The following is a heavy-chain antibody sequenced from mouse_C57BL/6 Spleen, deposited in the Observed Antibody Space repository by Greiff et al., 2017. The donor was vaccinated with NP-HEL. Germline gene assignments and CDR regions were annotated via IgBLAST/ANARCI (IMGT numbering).Heavy chain of an antibody. CDR2: IYPGDGDT. J-gene: IGHJ3*01. Sequence: LQQSGPELVKPGASVKISCKASGYAFSSSWMNWVKQRPGKGLEWIGRIYPGDGDTNYNGKFKGKATLTADKSSSTAYMQLSSLTSEDSAVYFCVNWPWFAYWGQGTLVTVSA. V-gene: IGHV1-82*01. D-gene: IGHD4-1*01. CDR3: VNWPWFAY. CDR1: GYAFSSSW.